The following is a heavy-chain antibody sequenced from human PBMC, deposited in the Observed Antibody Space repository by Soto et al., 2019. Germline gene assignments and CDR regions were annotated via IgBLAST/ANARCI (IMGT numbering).Heavy chain of an antibody. CDR1: GGSISSGGYY. CDR3: ARALIVVVTPSYFDY. J-gene: IGHJ4*02. V-gene: IGHV4-31*03. CDR2: IYYSGST. D-gene: IGHD3-22*01. Sequence: PSETLSLTCSVSGGSISSGGYYWSWIRQHPGKGLEWIGYIYYSGSTYYNPSLKSRVTISVDTSKNQFSLKLSSVTAADTAVYYCARALIVVVTPSYFDYWGQGTLVTVSS.